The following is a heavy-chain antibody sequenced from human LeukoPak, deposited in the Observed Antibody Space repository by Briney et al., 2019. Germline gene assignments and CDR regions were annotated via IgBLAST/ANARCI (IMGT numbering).Heavy chain of an antibody. CDR3: AKPYGTDCGGDCYFDY. Sequence: GGSLRLSCAAFGFTFSNYAISWVRQAPGKGLEWVSAISGSGGNTYYADSVKGRSTISRDNSKNTLHLQMSRLRAEDTALYYCAKPYGTDCGGDCYFDYWGQGTLVSVSS. CDR2: ISGSGGNT. J-gene: IGHJ4*02. V-gene: IGHV3-23*01. CDR1: GFTFSNYA. D-gene: IGHD2-21*02.